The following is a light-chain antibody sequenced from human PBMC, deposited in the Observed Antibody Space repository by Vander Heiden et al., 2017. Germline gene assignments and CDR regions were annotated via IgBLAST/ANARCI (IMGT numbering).Light chain of an antibody. CDR3: QQYNTFWT. V-gene: IGKV1-5*03. CDR2: KAS. CDR1: QSISSW. Sequence: DIKMTQSPPTLSASVGDRVTTTCRARQSISSWFAWYQQKPGKAPKLLFYKASTLQSGVPSRFSGSGSGKEFTLTISSLQPDYFATYYCQQYNTFWTFGQGTKVEI. J-gene: IGKJ1*01.